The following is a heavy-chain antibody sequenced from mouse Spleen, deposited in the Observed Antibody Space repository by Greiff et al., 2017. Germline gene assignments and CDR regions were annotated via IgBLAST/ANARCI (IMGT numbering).Heavy chain of an antibody. CDR2: ISSGGGNT. Sequence: EVKLMESGGGLVKLGGSLKLSCAASGFTFSSYAMSWVRQTPEKRLEWVATISSGGGNTYYPDSVKGRFTISRDNAKNTLYLQMSSLKSEDTAMYYCARAYYLDYWGQGTTLTVSS. J-gene: IGHJ2*01. D-gene: IGHD2-10*01. CDR1: GFTFSSYA. CDR3: ARAYYLDY. V-gene: IGHV5-9*04.